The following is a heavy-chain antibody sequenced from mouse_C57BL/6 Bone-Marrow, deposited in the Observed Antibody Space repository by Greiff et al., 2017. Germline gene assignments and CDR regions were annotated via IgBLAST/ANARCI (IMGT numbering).Heavy chain of an antibody. Sequence: EVQGVESGGGLVQPGGSLKLSCAASGFTFSDYYMYWVRQTPEKRLEWVAYISNGGGSTYYPDTVKGRFTISRDNAKNTLYLQMSRLKSEDTAMYYCARLGAYYYGSSYYFDYWGQGTTLTVSS. J-gene: IGHJ2*01. D-gene: IGHD1-1*01. CDR3: ARLGAYYYGSSYYFDY. CDR1: GFTFSDYY. CDR2: ISNGGGST. V-gene: IGHV5-12*01.